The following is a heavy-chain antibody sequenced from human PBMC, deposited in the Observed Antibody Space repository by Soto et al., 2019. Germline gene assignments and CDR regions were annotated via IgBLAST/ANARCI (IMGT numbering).Heavy chain of an antibody. CDR1: GFTFSSYA. D-gene: IGHD5-12*01. Sequence: EVQLLESGGGLVQPGGSLRLSCAASGFTFSSYAMSWVRQAPGKGLEWVSAISGSGGSTYYADSVKGRFTISRDNSKNTLYLQMNSLRAEDTAVYYCAKDSYSGYEWPYYFDYWGQGTLVTVSS. J-gene: IGHJ4*02. CDR2: ISGSGGST. V-gene: IGHV3-23*01. CDR3: AKDSYSGYEWPYYFDY.